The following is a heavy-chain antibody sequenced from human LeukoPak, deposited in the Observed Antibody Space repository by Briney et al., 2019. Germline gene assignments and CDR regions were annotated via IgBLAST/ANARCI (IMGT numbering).Heavy chain of an antibody. CDR3: GRGKASGGYREYGLDALEM. CDR2: ICHGGSK. D-gene: IGHD6-13*01. CDR1: GFTFSRYG. J-gene: IGHJ3*02. V-gene: IGHV3-33*01. Sequence: PAGSLRLSCAASGFTFSRYGMHWVLQAPAKGLEWVAGICHGGSKLYVASVKGRFTISRDNSKNTLYLQMNSLRTEHTTVYYCGRGKASGGYREYGLDALEMWGQGTMVTVSS.